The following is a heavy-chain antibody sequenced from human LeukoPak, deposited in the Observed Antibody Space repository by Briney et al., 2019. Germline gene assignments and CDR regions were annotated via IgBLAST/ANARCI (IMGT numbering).Heavy chain of an antibody. CDR3: TKDDDSTSYYFDY. Sequence: GGSLRLSXAASGFTFRSYWMYWVRQAPGKGLVWVSRINSDGSTTSYADSVKGRFTISRDNAKNTLYLQMNSLRAEDTAVYYCTKDDDSTSYYFDYWGQGTLVTVSS. D-gene: IGHD2-2*01. J-gene: IGHJ4*02. CDR2: INSDGSTT. V-gene: IGHV3-74*01. CDR1: GFTFRSYW.